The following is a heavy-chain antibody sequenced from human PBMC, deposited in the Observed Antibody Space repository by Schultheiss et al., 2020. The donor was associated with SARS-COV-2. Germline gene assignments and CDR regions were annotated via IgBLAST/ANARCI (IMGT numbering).Heavy chain of an antibody. CDR3: ARMGGYSYGYAFDY. V-gene: IGHV2-70*11. J-gene: IGHJ4*02. D-gene: IGHD5-18*01. CDR1: GFSLSTSGVG. CDR2: IDWDDDK. Sequence: SGPTLVKPTQTLTLTCTFSGFSLSTSGVGVSWIRQPPGKALEWLARIDWDDDKYYSTSLKTRLTITKDTSKNQVVLTMTNMDPVDTATYYCARMGGYSYGYAFDYWGQGTLVTVSS.